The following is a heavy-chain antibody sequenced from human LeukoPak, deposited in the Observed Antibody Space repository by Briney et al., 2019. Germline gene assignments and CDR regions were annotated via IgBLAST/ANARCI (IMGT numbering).Heavy chain of an antibody. V-gene: IGHV3-74*01. CDR1: GFTSGSYW. CDR2: NNSDGSTA. Sequence: GSLRLSCAASGFTSGSYWMHWVRQAPGKGLVWVSRNNSDGSTADYTDSVKGRFIISRDNAKNTLFLQMNSLRAEDTAVYYCVRDLELAHYDSSGYAYWGQGTLVTVSS. CDR3: VRDLELAHYDSSGYAY. D-gene: IGHD3-22*01. J-gene: IGHJ4*02.